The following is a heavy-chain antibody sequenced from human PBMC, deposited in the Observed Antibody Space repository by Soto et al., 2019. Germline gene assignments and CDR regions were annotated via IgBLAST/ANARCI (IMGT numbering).Heavy chain of an antibody. CDR2: INSDGSST. J-gene: IGHJ4*02. D-gene: IGHD2-15*01. CDR1: GFTFSSYW. Sequence: EVQLVESGGGLVQPGGSLRLSCAASGFTFSSYWMHWVRQAPGNGLVWVSRINSDGSSTSYADSVNGRFTISRDNAKNTLYLQMNSLRAEDTAVYYCVRTSLVVAAATREDYWGQGTLVTVSS. CDR3: VRTSLVVAAATREDY. V-gene: IGHV3-74*01.